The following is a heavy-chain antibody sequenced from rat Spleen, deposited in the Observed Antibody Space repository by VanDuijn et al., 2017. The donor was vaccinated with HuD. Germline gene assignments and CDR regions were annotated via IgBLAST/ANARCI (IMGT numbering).Heavy chain of an antibody. CDR3: VRDRTGPFDY. D-gene: IGHD4-2*01. Sequence: QVQLKESGPGLVQPSQTLSLTCTVSGFSLTTYNVHWVRQPAGKGLEWMGIMWTGGITDYNSALESRLRLTRDTSKGQVFLKMNSLQTEDTATYYCVRDRTGPFDYWGQGVMVTVSS. CDR2: MWTGGIT. J-gene: IGHJ2*01. CDR1: GFSLTTYN. V-gene: IGHV2-30*01.